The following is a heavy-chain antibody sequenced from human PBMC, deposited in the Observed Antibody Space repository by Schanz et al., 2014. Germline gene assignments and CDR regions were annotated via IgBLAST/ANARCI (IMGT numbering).Heavy chain of an antibody. CDR1: GFTFSTYC. CDR3: AKDHFGHYDSSGCSDCYYYGMDV. Sequence: EVQLVESGGGLVQPGGSLRLSCAASGFTFSTYCMSWVRQAPGKGLEWVANIKQDESERSYVDSVKGRFTISRDNAKNSLYLQMNSLRAEDTAVYYCAKDHFGHYDSSGCSDCYYYGMDVWGQGTTVTVSS. V-gene: IGHV3-7*01. CDR2: IKQDESER. D-gene: IGHD3-22*01. J-gene: IGHJ6*02.